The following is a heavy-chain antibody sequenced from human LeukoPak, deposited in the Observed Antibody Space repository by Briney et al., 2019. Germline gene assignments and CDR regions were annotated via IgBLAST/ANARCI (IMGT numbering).Heavy chain of an antibody. J-gene: IGHJ4*02. CDR1: GFTFDDYA. V-gene: IGHV3-9*01. Sequence: GGPLRLSCAASGFTFDDYAMYWVRQAPGKGLEWVSGISWNSGSIGYADSVKGRFTISRDNAKNSLYLQMNSLRAEDTALYYCAKDLDSSGYYSSFDYWGQGTLVTVSS. CDR2: ISWNSGSI. D-gene: IGHD3-22*01. CDR3: AKDLDSSGYYSSFDY.